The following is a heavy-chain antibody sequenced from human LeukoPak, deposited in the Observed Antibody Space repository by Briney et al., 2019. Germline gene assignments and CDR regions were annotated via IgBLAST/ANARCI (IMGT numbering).Heavy chain of an antibody. CDR2: INPNSGGT. J-gene: IGHJ6*02. V-gene: IGHV1-2*02. CDR1: GYTFTGYY. Sequence: ASVKVSCKASGYTFTGYYMHWVRQAPGQGLAWMGWINPNSGGTNYAQKFQGRVTMTRDTSISTAYMELSRLRSDDTAVYYCARAAYCTNGVCYHYYGMDVWGQGTTVTVSS. D-gene: IGHD2-8*01. CDR3: ARAAYCTNGVCYHYYGMDV.